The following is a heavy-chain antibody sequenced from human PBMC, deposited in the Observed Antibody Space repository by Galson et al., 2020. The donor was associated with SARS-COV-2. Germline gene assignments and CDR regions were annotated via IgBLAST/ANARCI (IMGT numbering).Heavy chain of an antibody. J-gene: IGHJ5*02. Sequence: ASVKVSCKASGYTFTGYYMHWVRQAPGHGLEWMVRINPNSGGTNYAQKFQGRVTMTRDTSISTAYMELSRLRSDDTAVYYCARDIGFGELLNWFDPWGQGTLVTVSS. D-gene: IGHD3-10*01. V-gene: IGHV1-2*06. CDR3: ARDIGFGELLNWFDP. CDR1: GYTFTGYY. CDR2: INPNSGGT.